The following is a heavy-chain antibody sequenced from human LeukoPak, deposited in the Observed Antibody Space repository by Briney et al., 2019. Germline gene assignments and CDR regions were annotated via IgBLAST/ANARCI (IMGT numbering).Heavy chain of an antibody. CDR3: ARSLMVRGVYYYYMDV. D-gene: IGHD3-10*01. Sequence: SVRVSCKASGGTFSSYAISWVRQAPGQGLEWMGGIIPIFGTANYAQKFQGRVTITADESTSTAYMELSSLRSEDTAVYYCARSLMVRGVYYYYMDVWGKGTTVTISS. CDR1: GGTFSSYA. V-gene: IGHV1-69*13. CDR2: IIPIFGTA. J-gene: IGHJ6*03.